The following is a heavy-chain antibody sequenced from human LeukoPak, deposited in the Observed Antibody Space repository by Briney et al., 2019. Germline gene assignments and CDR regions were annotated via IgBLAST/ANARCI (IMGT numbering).Heavy chain of an antibody. V-gene: IGHV4-59*08. D-gene: IGHD5-18*01. Sequence: PSETLSLTCTVSGGSISSYYWSWIRQPPGKGLEWIGYVYYSGSTNYNPSLKSRVTISVDTSKNQFSLKLSSATAADTAVYYCARLPGSSHGYYFDYWGQGTLVTVSS. CDR1: GGSISSYY. CDR2: VYYSGST. CDR3: ARLPGSSHGYYFDY. J-gene: IGHJ4*02.